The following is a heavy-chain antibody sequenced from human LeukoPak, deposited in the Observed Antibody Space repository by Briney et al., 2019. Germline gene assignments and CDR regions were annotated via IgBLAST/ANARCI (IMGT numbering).Heavy chain of an antibody. J-gene: IGHJ4*02. CDR1: GFTFNNYG. D-gene: IGHD2-2*01. Sequence: GGSLRLSCAASGFTFNNYGTHWVRQAPGKGLEWVAVISYDGRNKHYPDSVKGRFTISRDISTDTLWLQMDSLRTEDTAVYYCAKGPLRGTAAAIDYWGQGTLVTVSS. CDR2: ISYDGRNK. V-gene: IGHV3-30*18. CDR3: AKGPLRGTAAAIDY.